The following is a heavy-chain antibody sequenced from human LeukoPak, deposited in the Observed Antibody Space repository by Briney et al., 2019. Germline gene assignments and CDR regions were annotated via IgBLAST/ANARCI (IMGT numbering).Heavy chain of an antibody. D-gene: IGHD6-19*01. CDR2: IYYSGST. J-gene: IGHJ4*02. V-gene: IGHV4-30-4*08. Sequence: SETLSLTCTVSGGSISSGDYYWSWIRQPPGKGLEWIGYIYYSGSTYYNPSLKSRVTISVDTSKNQFSLKLSSVTAADTAVYYREAVAGPTGVDYWGQGTLVTVSS. CDR1: GGSISSGDYY. CDR3: EAVAGPTGVDY.